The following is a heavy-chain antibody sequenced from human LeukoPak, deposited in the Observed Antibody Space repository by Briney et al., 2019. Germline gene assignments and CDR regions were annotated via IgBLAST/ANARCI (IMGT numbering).Heavy chain of an antibody. CDR2: ISNNGGYT. J-gene: IGHJ4*02. Sequence: GGSLRLSCAASGFTFSSSAMSWVRQAPGKGLEWVSAISNNGGYTYYADSVQGRFTISRDNSKSTLCLQMNSLRAEDTAVYYCAKPKRSFRCPLLGDYWGQGTLVTVSS. V-gene: IGHV3-23*01. CDR3: AKPKRSFRCPLLGDY. D-gene: IGHD2-21*01. CDR1: GFTFSSSA.